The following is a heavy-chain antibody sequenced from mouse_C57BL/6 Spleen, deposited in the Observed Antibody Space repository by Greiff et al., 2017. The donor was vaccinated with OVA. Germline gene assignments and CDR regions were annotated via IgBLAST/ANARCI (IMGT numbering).Heavy chain of an antibody. Sequence: QVQLKESGPELVKPGASVKLSCKASGYTFTSYDINWVKQRPGQGLEWIGWIYPRDGSTKYNEKFKGKATLTVDTSSSTAYMELHSLTSEDSAVYFCARFGNQAWFAYWGQGTLVTVSA. V-gene: IGHV1-85*01. CDR1: GYTFTSYD. D-gene: IGHD2-1*01. CDR3: ARFGNQAWFAY. CDR2: IYPRDGST. J-gene: IGHJ3*01.